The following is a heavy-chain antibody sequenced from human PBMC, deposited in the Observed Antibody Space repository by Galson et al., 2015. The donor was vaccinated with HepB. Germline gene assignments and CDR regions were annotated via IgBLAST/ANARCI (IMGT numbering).Heavy chain of an antibody. CDR3: VKGFSGGV. CDR1: GFTFSTYW. J-gene: IGHJ6*02. D-gene: IGHD3-16*01. CDR2: INNDATRT. V-gene: IGHV3-74*01. Sequence: SLRLSCAASGFTFSTYWMHWVRQVPGKGLVWVSHINNDATRTNYADSVRGRFTISRDNAKNTLYLQMNSLRVEDTAVYYCVKGFSGGVWGQGTTVTASS.